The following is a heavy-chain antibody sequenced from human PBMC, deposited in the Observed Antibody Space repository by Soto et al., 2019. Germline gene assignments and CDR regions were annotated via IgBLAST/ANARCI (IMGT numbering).Heavy chain of an antibody. Sequence: SVKVSCKASGGTFSSYAISWVRQAPGQGLEWMGGIIPIFGTANYAQKFQGRVTITADKSTSTAYMELSSLRSEDTAVYYCARVEHVVRGARVRYYYYGMDVWGQGTTVTVSS. D-gene: IGHD3-10*01. CDR2: IIPIFGTA. J-gene: IGHJ6*02. CDR3: ARVEHVVRGARVRYYYYGMDV. CDR1: GGTFSSYA. V-gene: IGHV1-69*06.